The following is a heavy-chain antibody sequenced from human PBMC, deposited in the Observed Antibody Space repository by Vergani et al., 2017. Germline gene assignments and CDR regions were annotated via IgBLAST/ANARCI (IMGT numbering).Heavy chain of an antibody. J-gene: IGHJ5*02. V-gene: IGHV1-69*12. D-gene: IGHD2-2*02. Sequence: QVQLVQSGAEVKKPGSSVKVSCKASGGTFSSYAISWVRQAPGQGLEWMGGIIPIFGTANYAQKFQGSVTITADESTSTAYMELSSLRSDDTAVYYCASSVVVVPTAISWFDPWGQGTLVTVSS. CDR2: IIPIFGTA. CDR3: ASSVVVVPTAISWFDP. CDR1: GGTFSSYA.